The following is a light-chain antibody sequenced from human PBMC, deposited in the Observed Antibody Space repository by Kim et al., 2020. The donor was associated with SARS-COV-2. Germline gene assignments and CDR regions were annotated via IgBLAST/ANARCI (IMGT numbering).Light chain of an antibody. J-gene: IGKJ4*01. CDR2: YAS. V-gene: IGKV6-21*02. CDR1: QSIGSS. CDR3: QQLNSFPLT. Sequence: EIVLTQSPDFQSVTPKEKVTITCRASQSIGSSLHWYQQKPDQSPKLLIKYASQSISGVPSRFSGSGSGTDFTLTISSLQPEDFAIYYCQQLNSFPLTFGGGTKVDIK.